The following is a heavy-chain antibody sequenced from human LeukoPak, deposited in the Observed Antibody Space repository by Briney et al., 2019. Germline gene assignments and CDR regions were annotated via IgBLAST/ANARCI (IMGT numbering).Heavy chain of an antibody. Sequence: ASETLSLTCTVSGGSISPYYWSWIRQPPGKGLEWIGSIYYSGNTYYNASLKSQVSISIDTSKNQFSLRLTSVTAADTAVYYCARQTGSGLFILPGGQGTLVTVSS. CDR1: GGSISPYY. D-gene: IGHD3/OR15-3a*01. CDR2: IYYSGNT. CDR3: ARQTGSGLFILP. J-gene: IGHJ4*02. V-gene: IGHV4-39*01.